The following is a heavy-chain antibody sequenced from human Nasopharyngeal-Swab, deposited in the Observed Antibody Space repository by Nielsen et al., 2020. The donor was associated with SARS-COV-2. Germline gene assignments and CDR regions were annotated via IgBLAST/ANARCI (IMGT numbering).Heavy chain of an antibody. J-gene: IGHJ4*02. CDR1: GFTFSSYS. CDR2: ISSSSSTI. CDR3: ARGAELGTTGTTGGEDY. Sequence: GGSLRLSCAASGFTFSSYSMNWARQAPGKGLEWVSYISSSSSTIYYADSVKGRFTISRDNAKNSLYLQMNSLRAEDTAVYYCARGAELGTTGTTGGEDYWGQGTLVTVSS. D-gene: IGHD1-1*01. V-gene: IGHV3-48*04.